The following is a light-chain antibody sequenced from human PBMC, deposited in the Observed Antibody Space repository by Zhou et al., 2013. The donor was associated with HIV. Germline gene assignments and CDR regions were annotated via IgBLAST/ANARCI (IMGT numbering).Light chain of an antibody. Sequence: EIVLTQSPGTLSLSPGERATLSCRASESISSSFLAWYQQKPGQPPRLLIYGASNRATSIPDRFSGSGSGTDFTLTVSRLEPDDFAVYYCQYYGNSPPVTFGPGTKV. CDR1: ESISSSF. V-gene: IGKV3-20*01. CDR2: GAS. CDR3: QYYGNSPPVT. J-gene: IGKJ3*01.